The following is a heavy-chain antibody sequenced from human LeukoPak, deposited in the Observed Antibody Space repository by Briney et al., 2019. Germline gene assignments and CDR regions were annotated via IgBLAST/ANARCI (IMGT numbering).Heavy chain of an antibody. CDR2: ITGSSSAM. D-gene: IGHD3-22*01. J-gene: IGHJ4*02. V-gene: IGHV3-11*04. Sequence: GGSLRLSRAASGFTFSDYYMGWIRQAPGKGLEWVSYITGSSSAMHYADSVKGRFTISRDNVKNSLYLQMNSLRAEDTAVYYCARKSGSSGYPFDYWGQGTLVTVST. CDR1: GFTFSDYY. CDR3: ARKSGSSGYPFDY.